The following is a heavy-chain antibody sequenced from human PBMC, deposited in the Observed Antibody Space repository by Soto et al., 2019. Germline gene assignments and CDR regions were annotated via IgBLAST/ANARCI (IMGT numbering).Heavy chain of an antibody. CDR2: ISGSGGST. J-gene: IGHJ6*02. D-gene: IGHD6-19*01. V-gene: IGHV3-23*01. CDR3: AKKIREWLVGSVEDV. Sequence: EVQLLESGGGLVQPGGSLRLSCAASGFTFSSYAMSWVRQAPGKGLEWVSAISGSGGSTYYADSVKGRFTISRDNSKNTQYLQMNSLRAEDTAVYYCAKKIREWLVGSVEDVWGQGTTVTVSS. CDR1: GFTFSSYA.